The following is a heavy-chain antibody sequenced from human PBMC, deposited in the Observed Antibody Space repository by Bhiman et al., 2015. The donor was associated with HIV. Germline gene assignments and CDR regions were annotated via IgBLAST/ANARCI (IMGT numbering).Heavy chain of an antibody. V-gene: IGHV3-11*04. J-gene: IGHJ4*02. D-gene: IGHD3-22*01. CDR2: ISSSGSTV. Sequence: QVQLVESGGGLVKPGGSLRLSCAASGFIFRDYYMTWIRQAPGKGLEWISYISSSGSTVYYADSVKGRFTISRDNAKNSLYLQMNSLRAEDTAVYYCARYFFYDTSGPDYWGRGTLVTVSS. CDR1: GFIFRDYY. CDR3: ARYFFYDTSGPDY.